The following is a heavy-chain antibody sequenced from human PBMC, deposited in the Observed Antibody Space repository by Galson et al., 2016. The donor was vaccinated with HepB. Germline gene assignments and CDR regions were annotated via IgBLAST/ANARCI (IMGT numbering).Heavy chain of an antibody. J-gene: IGHJ4*02. Sequence: SETLSLTCTVFGGSIYNYYWSWVRQPPGKGLEWIGYIYYTGDSYYSPSLKSRVTTSVDTSKNQFSLRLTSVTAADTAMYYCVKGTGGSGSYSQYFRYWGQGTLVTVSS. V-gene: IGHV4-59*01. CDR1: GGSIYNYY. CDR3: VKGTGGSGSYSQYFRY. CDR2: IYYTGDS. D-gene: IGHD3-10*01.